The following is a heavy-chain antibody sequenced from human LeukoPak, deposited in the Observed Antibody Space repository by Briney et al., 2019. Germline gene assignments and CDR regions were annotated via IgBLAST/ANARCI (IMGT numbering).Heavy chain of an antibody. D-gene: IGHD6-19*01. J-gene: IGHJ4*02. Sequence: GGSLRLSCAASGFTFNTYNMNWVRQAPGKGLEWVSFITSSSNTIYYADSVKGRFTISRDNSKNTLYLQMNSLRAEDTAVYYCAKDQGQGLVWSHLDYWGQGTLVTVSS. CDR2: ITSSSNTI. CDR3: AKDQGQGLVWSHLDY. V-gene: IGHV3-48*01. CDR1: GFTFNTYN.